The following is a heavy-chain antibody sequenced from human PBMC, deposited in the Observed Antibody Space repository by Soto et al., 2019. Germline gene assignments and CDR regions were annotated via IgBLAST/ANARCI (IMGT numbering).Heavy chain of an antibody. CDR1: GFTFSSYA. V-gene: IGHV3-23*01. J-gene: IGHJ4*02. CDR3: AKDWGVHHFYDFWSGYYTGLASICLDY. D-gene: IGHD3-3*01. CDR2: ISGSGGST. Sequence: EVQLLESGGGLVQPGGSLRLSCAASGFTFSSYAMSWVRQAPGKGLEWVSAISGSGGSTYYADSVKGRFTISRDNSKNTLYLQMNSLRAEDTAVYYCAKDWGVHHFYDFWSGYYTGLASICLDYWGQGTLVTVSS.